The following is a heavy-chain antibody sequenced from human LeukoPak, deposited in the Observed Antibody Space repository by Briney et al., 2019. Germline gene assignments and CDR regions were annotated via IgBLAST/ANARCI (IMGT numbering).Heavy chain of an antibody. V-gene: IGHV4-61*02. CDR2: IYSGGRT. Sequence: PSQTLSLTCAVSGNYSTSGLYYWSWIRQPAGKGLEWIGRIYSGGRTNYNPSVKSRVTISVDTSRNQFSLKVSSVAAADTAVYYCARERSIYYDDSSGYLGYWGQGTLVTVSS. CDR1: GNYSTSGLYY. D-gene: IGHD3-22*01. J-gene: IGHJ4*02. CDR3: ARERSIYYDDSSGYLGY.